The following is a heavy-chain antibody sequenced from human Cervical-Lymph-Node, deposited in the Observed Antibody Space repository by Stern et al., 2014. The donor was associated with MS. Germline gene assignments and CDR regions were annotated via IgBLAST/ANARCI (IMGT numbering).Heavy chain of an antibody. J-gene: IGHJ6*02. CDR3: ATGGRVGAPTYYGMDV. D-gene: IGHD1-26*01. CDR2: FDPEDGET. Sequence: VQLVQSGAEVKKPGASVKVSCKVSAYTLTELSMHWVRQAPGKGLEWMGGFDPEDGETIYAQMFQGRVTMTEDTSTDTAYMELSSLRSEDTAVYYCATGGRVGAPTYYGMDVWGQGTAVTVSS. V-gene: IGHV1-24*01. CDR1: AYTLTELS.